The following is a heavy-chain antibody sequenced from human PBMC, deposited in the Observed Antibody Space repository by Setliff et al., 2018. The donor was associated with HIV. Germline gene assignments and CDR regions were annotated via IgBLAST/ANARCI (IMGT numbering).Heavy chain of an antibody. CDR2: IYTSGST. CDR1: GGSISGYF. D-gene: IGHD7-27*01. Sequence: SLTCNVSGGSISGYFWTWIRQPAGKGLEWIGRIYTSGSTNYNPSLKGRLSMSIDTSKNHFSLRLTSVTAADTAVYYCARDLPELTGRSFDPWGQGIQVTVS. CDR3: ARDLPELTGRSFDP. V-gene: IGHV4-4*07. J-gene: IGHJ5*02.